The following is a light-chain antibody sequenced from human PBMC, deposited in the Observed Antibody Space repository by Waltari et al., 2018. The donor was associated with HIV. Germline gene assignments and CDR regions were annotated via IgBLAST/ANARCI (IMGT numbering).Light chain of an antibody. CDR1: QSVSSN. V-gene: IGKV3-15*01. CDR2: GAS. Sequence: EIVMTQSPATLSVSQGERANLSCRASQSVSSNLAWYQQKPGQAPKHLIYGASTRATGIPDRFSGSGSGTEFTLTISSLQSEDFAVYYCQQYYSWPLTFGQGTKVEIK. CDR3: QQYYSWPLT. J-gene: IGKJ1*01.